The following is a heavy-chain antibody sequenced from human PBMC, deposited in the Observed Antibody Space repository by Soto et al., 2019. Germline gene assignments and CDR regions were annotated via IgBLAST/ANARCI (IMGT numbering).Heavy chain of an antibody. CDR3: ARAAGRFGELFWFDP. Sequence: QVQLVQSGAEVKKPGASVKVSCKTSGYTFTSYNIHWVRQAPGQGLEWVGMINPRGFFTTYAQKFRGRGPINGDKSTSVGYMELTNLRFEEPAMYYCARAAGRFGELFWFDPWGQGTLVSVSS. D-gene: IGHD3-10*01. CDR1: GYTFTSYN. J-gene: IGHJ5*02. CDR2: INPRGFFT. V-gene: IGHV1-46*01.